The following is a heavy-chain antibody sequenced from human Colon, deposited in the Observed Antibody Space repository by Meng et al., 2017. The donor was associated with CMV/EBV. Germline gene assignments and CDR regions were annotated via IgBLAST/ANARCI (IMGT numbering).Heavy chain of an antibody. CDR3: GKPFCSGGSCG. J-gene: IGHJ4*02. Sequence: GGSLRLSCAASGFTFSDYYMSWIRQAPGKGLEWVSYISSSGSTIYYADSVKGRFTISRDNAKNSLYLQMNSLRADDTAVYYCGKPFCSGGSCGWGPETLVTVSS. V-gene: IGHV3-11*01. CDR2: ISSSGSTI. D-gene: IGHD2-15*01. CDR1: GFTFSDYY.